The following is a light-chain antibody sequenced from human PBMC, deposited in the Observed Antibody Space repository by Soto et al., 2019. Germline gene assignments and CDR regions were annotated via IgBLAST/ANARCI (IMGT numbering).Light chain of an antibody. CDR3: SSYADSDNLI. J-gene: IGLJ2*01. CDR2: EVN. Sequence: QSALTQPPSASGSPGQSVTIPCTGTSNDVGDYDYVSWYQQHPGKAPKLMLYEVNKRPSGVPDRFSGSKSGYMASLTVSGLQAEDEADYYCSSYADSDNLIFGGGTKVTVL. V-gene: IGLV2-8*01. CDR1: SNDVGDYDY.